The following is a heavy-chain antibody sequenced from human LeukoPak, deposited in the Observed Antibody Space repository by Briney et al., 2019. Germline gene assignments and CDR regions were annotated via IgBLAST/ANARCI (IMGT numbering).Heavy chain of an antibody. D-gene: IGHD5-12*01. CDR2: IYYSGST. CDR3: ARGHIAEYYFDY. Sequence: SETLSLICTVSGGSISSYYWSWIRQPPGKGLEWIGYIYYSGSTNYNPSLKSRVTISVDTSKNQFSLKLSSVTAADTAVYYCARGHIAEYYFDYWGQGTLVTVSS. V-gene: IGHV4-59*01. CDR1: GGSISSYY. J-gene: IGHJ4*02.